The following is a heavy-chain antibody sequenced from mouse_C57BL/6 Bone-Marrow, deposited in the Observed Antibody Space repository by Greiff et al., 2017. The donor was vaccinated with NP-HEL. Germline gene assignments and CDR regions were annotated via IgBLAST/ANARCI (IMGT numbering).Heavy chain of an antibody. CDR2: ISNLAYSI. D-gene: IGHD1-1*01. CDR1: GFTFSDYG. V-gene: IGHV5-15*04. CDR3: ARHPSYYYGSSYYAMDY. J-gene: IGHJ4*01. Sequence: EVKLVESGGGLVQPGGSLKLSCAASGFTFSDYGMAWVRQAPRKGPEWVAFISNLAYSIYYADTVTGRFTISRENAKNTLYLEMSSLRSEDTAMYYCARHPSYYYGSSYYAMDYWGQGTSVTVSS.